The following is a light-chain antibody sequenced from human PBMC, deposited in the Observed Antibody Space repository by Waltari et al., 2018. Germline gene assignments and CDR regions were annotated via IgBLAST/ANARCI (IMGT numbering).Light chain of an antibody. CDR1: QGINTA. Sequence: IQLTQSPSSLSASLGDRVTITCRASQGINTALAWYQQKPGEAPNLLIYDASNLESGVPARFSGSGSGTDFSLTISSLQPEDFATYYCQQFISYPRTFGGGTKVEIK. CDR3: QQFISYPRT. V-gene: IGKV1-13*02. CDR2: DAS. J-gene: IGKJ4*01.